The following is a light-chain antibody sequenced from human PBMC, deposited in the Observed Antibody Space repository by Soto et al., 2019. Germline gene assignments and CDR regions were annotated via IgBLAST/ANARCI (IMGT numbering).Light chain of an antibody. J-gene: IGKJ1*01. V-gene: IGKV3-20*01. CDR3: HQYDSSRT. CDR1: QTVTSTF. CDR2: GAS. Sequence: EIVLTQSPGTLSLSPGERATLSCRASQTVTSTFLAWYQQKPGQAPRLLIYGASRRATGIPDRFSGSGSGTDFTLNITSLEPEDFAVYYCHQYDSSRTFGQGTKVEMK.